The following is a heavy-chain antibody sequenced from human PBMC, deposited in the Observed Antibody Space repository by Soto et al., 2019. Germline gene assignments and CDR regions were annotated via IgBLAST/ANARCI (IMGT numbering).Heavy chain of an antibody. CDR2: INPNSGGT. Sequence: GASVKVSCKASGYTFTGYYMHWVRQAPGQGLEWMGWINPNSGGTNYAQKFQGRVTMTRDTSISTAYMELSRLRSDDTAVYYCARSGLVAAAGPRRAGYWGQGTLVTVSS. CDR1: GYTFTGYY. J-gene: IGHJ4*02. D-gene: IGHD6-13*01. V-gene: IGHV1-2*02. CDR3: ARSGLVAAAGPRRAGY.